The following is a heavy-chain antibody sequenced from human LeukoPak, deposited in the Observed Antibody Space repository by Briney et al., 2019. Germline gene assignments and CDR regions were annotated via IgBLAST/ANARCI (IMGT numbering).Heavy chain of an antibody. CDR2: ISSNGGHT. Sequence: GGSLRLSCSASEFTFISYAMHWVRQAPGKGLEYVSSISSNGGHTYYADSVKGRFTISRDNSKNTLYLQMSSLRTEDTAVYYCGKDKGGYYYGSGSYYTHWGQGRLITVCS. D-gene: IGHD3-10*01. CDR1: EFTFISYA. V-gene: IGHV3-64D*06. CDR3: GKDKGGYYYGSGSYYTH. J-gene: IGHJ4*02.